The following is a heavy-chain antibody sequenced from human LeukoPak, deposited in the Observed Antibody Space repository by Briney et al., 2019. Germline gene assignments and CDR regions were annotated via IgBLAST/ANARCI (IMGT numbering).Heavy chain of an antibody. Sequence: PGGSLRLSCAASGFTFSSYWTSSVRQAPGKGLEWVANIKQDGSEKYYVDSVKGRFTISRDNAKNSLYLQMDSLRAEDTAVYYCARVALGWGLAFDYWGQGTLVTVSS. CDR2: IKQDGSEK. CDR3: ARVALGWGLAFDY. D-gene: IGHD2-21*02. V-gene: IGHV3-7*01. CDR1: GFTFSSYW. J-gene: IGHJ4*02.